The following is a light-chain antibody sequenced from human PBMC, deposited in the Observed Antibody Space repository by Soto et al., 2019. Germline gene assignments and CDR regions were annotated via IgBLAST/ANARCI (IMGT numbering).Light chain of an antibody. Sequence: DVQLTQSPPFLSASVRDRITITCRASEDIGLFLAWFQQKPGKAPNLLIYAASSLQSGVPSRFSGSGSGTEFTLTISSLQPEDFATYYCQQVNSYPFTFGPGTKVDIK. CDR1: EDIGLF. CDR2: AAS. J-gene: IGKJ3*01. V-gene: IGKV1-9*01. CDR3: QQVNSYPFT.